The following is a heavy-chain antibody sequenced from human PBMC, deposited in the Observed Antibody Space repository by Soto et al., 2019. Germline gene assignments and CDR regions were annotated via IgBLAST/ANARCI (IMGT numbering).Heavy chain of an antibody. CDR3: TRAPTVSDY. CDR2: IKRKTDGGTT. D-gene: IGHD4-17*01. V-gene: IGHV3-15*01. CDR1: GFTVSNAW. Sequence: GGSLRLSCAASGFTVSNAWMSWVRQAPGKGLEWVGRIKRKTDGGTTDYAAPVKGRFTISRDDSKNTLYLQMNSLKTEDTAVYYCTRAPTVSDYWGQGTLVTV. J-gene: IGHJ4*02.